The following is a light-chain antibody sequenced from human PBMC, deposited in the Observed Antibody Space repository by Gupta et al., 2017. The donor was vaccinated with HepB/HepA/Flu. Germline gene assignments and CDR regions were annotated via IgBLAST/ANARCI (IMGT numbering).Light chain of an antibody. V-gene: IGKV3-20*01. CDR1: NAITSNY. J-gene: IGKJ2*01. Sequence: EIVLTQSPGRLVLSSGDRATLTCRASNAITSNYLAWYQQKGGQAPRLLIYGASSRATGIPDRFSGSGSGTDFTLTISRLEPEDFGVYYCQQDGGSFRYTFGQGTTLDIK. CDR2: GAS. CDR3: QQDGGSFRYT.